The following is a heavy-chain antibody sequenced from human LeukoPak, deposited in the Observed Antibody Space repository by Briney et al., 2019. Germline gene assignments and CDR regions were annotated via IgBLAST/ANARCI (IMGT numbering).Heavy chain of an antibody. V-gene: IGHV3-30*04. Sequence: PGGSLRLSCAASGFTFSSYAMHWVRQAPGKGLEWVAVISYDGSNKYYADSVKGRFTISRDNSKNTLYLQMNSLRAEDTAVYYCARDNARWLVYYFDYWGQGTLVTVSS. CDR1: GFTFSSYA. D-gene: IGHD6-19*01. CDR3: ARDNARWLVYYFDY. CDR2: ISYDGSNK. J-gene: IGHJ4*02.